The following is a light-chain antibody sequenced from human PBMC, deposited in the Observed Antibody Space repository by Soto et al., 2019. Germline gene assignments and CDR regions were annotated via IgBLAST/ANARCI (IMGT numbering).Light chain of an antibody. CDR3: QSYDSSLSGSV. V-gene: IGLV1-40*01. CDR2: GNS. CDR1: SSNIGAGYD. J-gene: IGLJ2*01. Sequence: QSVLTQPPSVSGAPGQRVTISCTGSSSNIGAGYDVHWYQQLPGTAPKLIIYGNSNRPSGVPDRFSGSKSGTSASLAITGLQAEDEADYYCQSYDSSLSGSVFGXGTKLTVL.